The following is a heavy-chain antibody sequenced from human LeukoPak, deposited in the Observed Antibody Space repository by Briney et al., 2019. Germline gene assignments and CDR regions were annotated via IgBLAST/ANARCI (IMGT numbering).Heavy chain of an antibody. CDR3: AKGPIFGVVIIGPFDY. CDR2: IRYDGSNK. J-gene: IGHJ4*02. V-gene: IGHV3-30*02. D-gene: IGHD3-3*01. Sequence: GGSLRLSCAASGFTFSSYSMHWVRQAPGKGLEWVAFIRYDGSNKYYADSVKGRFTISRDNSKNTLYLQMNSLRAEDTAVYYCAKGPIFGVVIIGPFDYWGQGTLVTVSS. CDR1: GFTFSSYS.